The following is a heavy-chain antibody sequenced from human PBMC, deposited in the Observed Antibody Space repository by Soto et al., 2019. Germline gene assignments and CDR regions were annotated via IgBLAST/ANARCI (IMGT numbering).Heavy chain of an antibody. J-gene: IGHJ4*02. CDR1: GYTFTSYD. V-gene: IGHV1-69*04. CDR3: AREEDIDCSSTSCFTPNRAYWDY. CDR2: IIPILGIA. D-gene: IGHD2-2*01. Sequence: SVKVSCKASGYTFTSYDINWVRQAPGQGLEWMGRIIPILGIANYAQKFQGRVTITADKSTSTAYMELSSLRSEDTAVYYCAREEDIDCSSTSCFTPNRAYWDYWGKGTLVTVSS.